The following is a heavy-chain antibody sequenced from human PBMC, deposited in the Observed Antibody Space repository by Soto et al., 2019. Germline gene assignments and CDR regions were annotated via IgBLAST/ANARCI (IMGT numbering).Heavy chain of an antibody. CDR2: IKQDGSEK. CDR1: GFTFSSYW. J-gene: IGHJ4*02. D-gene: IGHD2-8*01. V-gene: IGHV3-7*03. CDR3: ARAVEDIVLMVYANDY. Sequence: EVQLVESGGGLVQPGGSLRLSCAASGFTFSSYWMSWVRQAPGKGLEWVANIKQDGSEKYYVDSVKGRFTISRDNAKNSLYLQMNSLRAEDTAVYYCARAVEDIVLMVYANDYWGQGTLVTVSS.